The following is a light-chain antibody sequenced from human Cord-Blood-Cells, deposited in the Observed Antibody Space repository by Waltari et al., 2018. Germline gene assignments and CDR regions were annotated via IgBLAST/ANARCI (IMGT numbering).Light chain of an antibody. CDR1: SSDVGGYNY. V-gene: IGLV2-8*01. J-gene: IGLJ1*01. Sequence: QSALTQPPSASGSPGQSVTISCTGTSSDVGGYNYVSWYQQHPGKAPKLMIYEVSRRPSGVPYRFSGSKSGNTAALTVAGLQAEDEADYDCSSYAGSNNYVFGTGTKVTVL. CDR3: SSYAGSNNYV. CDR2: EVS.